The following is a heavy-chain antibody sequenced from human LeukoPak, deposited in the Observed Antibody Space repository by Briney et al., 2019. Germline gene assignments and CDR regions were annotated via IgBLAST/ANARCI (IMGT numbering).Heavy chain of an antibody. Sequence: GGSLRLSCAASGFTLSNAWMSRVRQAPGKGLEWVGRIKSKTDGGTTDYAAPVKGRFTISRDDSKNTLYLQMNSLKTEDTVVYYCTTDSVGTTGGFDYWGQGTLVTVSS. CDR3: TTDSVGTTGGFDY. J-gene: IGHJ4*02. V-gene: IGHV3-15*01. CDR2: IKSKTDGGTT. CDR1: GFTLSNAW. D-gene: IGHD1-26*01.